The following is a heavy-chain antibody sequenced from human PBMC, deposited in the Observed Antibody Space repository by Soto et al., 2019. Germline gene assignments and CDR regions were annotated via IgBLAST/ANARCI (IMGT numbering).Heavy chain of an antibody. CDR1: GGTFSSYT. CDR3: ARDGGYCGGDCYSPVDY. Sequence: QVQLVQSGAEVKKPGSSVKVSCKASGGTFSSYTISWVRQAPGQGLEWMGRIIPILGIANYAQKFQGRVTITADKSTSTAYMELSSLRSEDTAVYYCARDGGYCGGDCYSPVDYWGQGTLVTVSS. V-gene: IGHV1-69*08. D-gene: IGHD2-21*02. J-gene: IGHJ4*02. CDR2: IIPILGIA.